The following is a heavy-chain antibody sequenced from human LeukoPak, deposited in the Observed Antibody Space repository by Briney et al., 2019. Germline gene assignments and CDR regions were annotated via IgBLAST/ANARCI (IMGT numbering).Heavy chain of an antibody. D-gene: IGHD3-10*01. J-gene: IGHJ6*03. Sequence: ASVKVSCKASGYTFTSYDINWVRQATGQGLEWMGWMNPNSGNTGYAQKFQGRVTMTRNTSISTAYMGLSSLRSEDTAVYYCARSPSALWFGEFGTYYYYYYMDVWGKGTTVTISS. V-gene: IGHV1-8*01. CDR3: ARSPSALWFGEFGTYYYYYYMDV. CDR2: MNPNSGNT. CDR1: GYTFTSYD.